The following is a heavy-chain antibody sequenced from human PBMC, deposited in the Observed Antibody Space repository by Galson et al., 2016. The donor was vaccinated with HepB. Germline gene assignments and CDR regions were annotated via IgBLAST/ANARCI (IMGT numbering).Heavy chain of an antibody. D-gene: IGHD1-1*01. CDR2: IKQDGCEK. Sequence: SLRLSCAASGFTFNSYWMAWVRQAPGKGLEWVANIKQDGCEKYYVDSVKGRFTISRDNAKNSLDLQMNSLRVEDTAVYYCACPTGGNWTDYWGQGTLVTVAS. CDR1: GFTFNSYW. J-gene: IGHJ4*02. CDR3: ACPTGGNWTDY. V-gene: IGHV3-7*05.